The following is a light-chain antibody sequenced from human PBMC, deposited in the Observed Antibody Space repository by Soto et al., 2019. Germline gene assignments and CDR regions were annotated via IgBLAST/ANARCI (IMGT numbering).Light chain of an antibody. Sequence: DIQMTQSPSTLSASEGDRVTITCRASQSISSWLDWYQQKPGKAPKLLIYDASILESGVPSRFSGSGSGTEFTLTISSLQPDDFSTYYCQQYNSYWAFGQGTKVEIK. V-gene: IGKV1-5*01. J-gene: IGKJ1*01. CDR2: DAS. CDR3: QQYNSYWA. CDR1: QSISSW.